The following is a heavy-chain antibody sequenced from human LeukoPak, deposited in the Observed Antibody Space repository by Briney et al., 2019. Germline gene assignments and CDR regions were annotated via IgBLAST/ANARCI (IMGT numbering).Heavy chain of an antibody. Sequence: SETLSPTCTVSGGSVSTSDYYWGWIRQSPVKGLEWIGDVFYTGKTNYNPSLRGRATISIDTSKNQFSLKLTYVTAADSAVYYCARVFDSWGQGTLVTVSS. CDR3: ARVFDS. J-gene: IGHJ4*02. CDR2: VFYTGKT. CDR1: GGSVSTSDYY. V-gene: IGHV4-39*07.